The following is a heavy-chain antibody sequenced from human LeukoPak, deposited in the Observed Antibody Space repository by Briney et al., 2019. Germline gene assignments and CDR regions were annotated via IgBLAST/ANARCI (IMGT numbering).Heavy chain of an antibody. D-gene: IGHD3-10*01. Sequence: GGSLRLSCAASGFTFSSYSMNWVRQAPGKGLEWVSYISSSSSTIYYADSVKGRFTISRDNSKNTLYLQMNSLRAEDTAVYYCARVRGDPPHGRFDPWGQGTLVTVSS. CDR1: GFTFSSYS. CDR3: ARVRGDPPHGRFDP. CDR2: ISSSSSTI. J-gene: IGHJ5*02. V-gene: IGHV3-48*01.